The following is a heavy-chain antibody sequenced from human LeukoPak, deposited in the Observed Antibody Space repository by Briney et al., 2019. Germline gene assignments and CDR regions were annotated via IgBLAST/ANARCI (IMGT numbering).Heavy chain of an antibody. D-gene: IGHD2-15*01. CDR1: GFTFSTYA. V-gene: IGHV3-23*01. CDR3: ARDRGGSYSAIDY. J-gene: IGHJ4*02. Sequence: GGSLRLSCAASGFTFSTYAMSWVRRTPGKGLEWVSAITGGGGTTYYADSVKGRFTISGDNSKNTLYLQMNSLRAEDTAVYYCARDRGGSYSAIDYWGQGTLVTVSS. CDR2: ITGGGGTT.